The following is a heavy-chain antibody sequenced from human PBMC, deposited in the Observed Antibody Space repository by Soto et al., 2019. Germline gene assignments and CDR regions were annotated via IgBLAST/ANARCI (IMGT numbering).Heavy chain of an antibody. D-gene: IGHD1-20*01. V-gene: IGHV1-69*12. CDR2: IIPIFGTA. J-gene: IGHJ6*02. CDR3: ASCITGSPNYDYGMDY. Sequence: QVQLVQSGAEVKTPGSSVKVSCKASGGTFSSYAINWVRQAPGQGLEWMGGIIPIFGTADYAQKFQGRVTITADESTSTAYLELSSLRSEDSAVYYCASCITGSPNYDYGMDYWGQGTTVTVAS. CDR1: GGTFSSYA.